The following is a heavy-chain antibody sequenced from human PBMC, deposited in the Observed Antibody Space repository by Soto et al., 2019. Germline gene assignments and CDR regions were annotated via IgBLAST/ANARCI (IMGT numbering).Heavy chain of an antibody. CDR3: ARDPTHYYGSGSPNA. CDR1: GFTFSSYW. J-gene: IGHJ5*02. CDR2: IKQDGSEK. Sequence: EVQLVESGGGLVQPGGSLRLSCAASGFTFSSYWMSWVRQAPGKGLEWVANIKQDGSEKYYVDSVKGRFTMSRDNAKNSLYLQMNSLRAEDTAVYYCARDPTHYYGSGSPNAWGQGTLVTVSS. D-gene: IGHD3-10*01. V-gene: IGHV3-7*01.